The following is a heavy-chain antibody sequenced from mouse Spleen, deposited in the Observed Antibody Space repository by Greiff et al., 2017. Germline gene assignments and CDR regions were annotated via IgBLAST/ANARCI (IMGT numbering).Heavy chain of an antibody. Sequence: VQLQQPGAELVKPGASVKVSCKASGYTFTSYWMHWVKQRPIQGLEWIGNIDPSDSETHYNQKFKDKATLTVDKSSSTAYMQLSSLTSEDSAVYYCARSRLDSSGTPFAYWGQGTLVTVSA. J-gene: IGHJ3*01. V-gene: IGHV1-52*01. CDR2: IDPSDSET. CDR1: GYTFTSYW. CDR3: ARSRLDSSGTPFAY. D-gene: IGHD3-2*02.